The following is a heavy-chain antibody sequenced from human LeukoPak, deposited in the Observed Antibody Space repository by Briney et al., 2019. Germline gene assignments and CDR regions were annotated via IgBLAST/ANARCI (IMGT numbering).Heavy chain of an antibody. V-gene: IGHV3-23*01. CDR2: ISVSGGST. D-gene: IGHD3-16*01. CDR3: AKGGWGDPFDY. CDR1: GFTFSNYA. J-gene: IGHJ4*02. Sequence: PGGSLRLSCAASGFTFSNYAMSWVRRAPGKGLEWVAAISVSGGSTYYADSVKGRFTISRDNSKNTLYLQMNNLRAEDTAVYYCAKGGWGDPFDYWGQGTLVTVSS.